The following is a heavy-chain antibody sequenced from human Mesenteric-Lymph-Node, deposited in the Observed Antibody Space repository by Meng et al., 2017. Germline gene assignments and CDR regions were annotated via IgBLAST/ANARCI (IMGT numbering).Heavy chain of an antibody. CDR3: ARSITMVRGDAAFDY. J-gene: IGHJ4*02. V-gene: IGHV1-69*01. D-gene: IGHD3-10*01. Sequence: QVQLGESGGEVKKPGSSVKVSCKASGGTFRSYAISWVRQAPGQGLEWMGGIIPIFGTANYAQKFQGRVTITADESTSTAYMELSSLRSEDTAVYYCARSITMVRGDAAFDYWGQGTLVTVSS. CDR1: GGTFRSYA. CDR2: IIPIFGTA.